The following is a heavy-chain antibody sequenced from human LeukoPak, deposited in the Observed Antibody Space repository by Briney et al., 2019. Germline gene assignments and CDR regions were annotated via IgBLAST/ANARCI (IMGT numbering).Heavy chain of an antibody. D-gene: IGHD5-18*01. CDR1: GFTFSSYW. CDR3: ARDFTDTAMVLDLSLGIVY. J-gene: IGHJ4*02. V-gene: IGHV3-7*01. Sequence: GGSLRLSCAASGFTFSSYWMSWVRQAPGKGLEWVANIKQDGSEKYYVDSVKGRFTISRDNAKNSLYLQMNSLRAEDTAVYYCARDFTDTAMVLDLSLGIVYWGQGTLVTVSS. CDR2: IKQDGSEK.